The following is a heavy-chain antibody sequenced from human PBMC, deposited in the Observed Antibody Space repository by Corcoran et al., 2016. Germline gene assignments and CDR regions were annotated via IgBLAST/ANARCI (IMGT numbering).Heavy chain of an antibody. CDR1: GFTLSRHG. CDR2: IWYDGSKT. V-gene: IGHV3-33*03. CDR3: ARNMGIPGLFDY. J-gene: IGHJ4*02. D-gene: IGHD1-26*01. Sequence: QVQLVESGGGVVQPGGSLRLACAASGFTLSRHGMHWVRQAPGKSLEWVAIIWYDGSKTDYADSVKGRFTISRDPSKNTLYLQTTNLRAEDTAVYYCARNMGIPGLFDYWGQGTLVTFSS.